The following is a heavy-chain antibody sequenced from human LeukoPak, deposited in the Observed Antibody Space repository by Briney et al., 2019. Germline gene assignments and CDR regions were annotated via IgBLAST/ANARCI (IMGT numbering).Heavy chain of an antibody. CDR3: ARFKSGGWSYFDP. D-gene: IGHD4-23*01. Sequence: NPSETLSLTCTVSGASLTNPTYYQWSWIRQAPGKGLELIGSLYSTESPKFNPSLRSRVTMSLDASKNQFSLKLSSVTAEDSAVYYCARFKSGGWSYFDPWGQGTPVTVSS. CDR2: LYSTESP. CDR1: GASLTNPTYY. V-gene: IGHV4-61*01. J-gene: IGHJ4*02.